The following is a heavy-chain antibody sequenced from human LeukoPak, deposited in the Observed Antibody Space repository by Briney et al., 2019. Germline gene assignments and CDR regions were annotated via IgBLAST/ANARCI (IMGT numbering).Heavy chain of an antibody. Sequence: SETLSLTCTLSGGAISTSTYHWGWIRQPPGKGLEWIGSIYYSGSTYYNPSLKSRVTISVDTSKNQFSLKLSSVTAADTAVYYCARHVGWDSSSWGYDYWGQGTLVTVSS. J-gene: IGHJ4*02. CDR1: GGAISTSTYH. D-gene: IGHD6-13*01. CDR2: IYYSGST. V-gene: IGHV4-39*01. CDR3: ARHVGWDSSSWGYDY.